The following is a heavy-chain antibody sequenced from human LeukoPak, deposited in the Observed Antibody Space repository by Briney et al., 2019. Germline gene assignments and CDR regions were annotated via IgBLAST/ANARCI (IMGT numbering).Heavy chain of an antibody. CDR2: IYHSGST. CDR1: GGSIRSYY. CDR3: ARGPTVTTDY. J-gene: IGHJ4*02. V-gene: IGHV4-59*01. Sequence: SETLSLTCTVSGGSIRSYYWNWIRQPPRKGLEWIGYIYHSGSTNYNPSLKSRVTISVDTSKNQFSLKLSSVTAADTAVYYCARGPTVTTDYWGQGTLVTVSS. D-gene: IGHD4-17*01.